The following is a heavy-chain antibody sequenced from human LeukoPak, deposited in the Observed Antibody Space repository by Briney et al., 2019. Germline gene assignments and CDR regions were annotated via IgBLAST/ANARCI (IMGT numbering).Heavy chain of an antibody. CDR1: GFTFSSYS. CDR3: ARDFSTSCYGCWFDP. CDR2: ISSSSSYI. J-gene: IGHJ5*02. Sequence: GGSLRLSCAASGFTFSSYSMNWVRQAPGKGLEWVSSISSSSSYIYYADSVKGRFTISRDNAKNSLYLQMNSLRAEDTAVYYCARDFSTSCYGCWFDPWGQGTLVTVSS. D-gene: IGHD2-2*01. V-gene: IGHV3-21*01.